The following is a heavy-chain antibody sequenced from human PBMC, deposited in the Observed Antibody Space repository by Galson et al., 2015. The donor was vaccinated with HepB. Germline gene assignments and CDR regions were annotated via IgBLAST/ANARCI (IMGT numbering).Heavy chain of an antibody. D-gene: IGHD2-21*01. J-gene: IGHJ4*02. CDR2: ISYDGSNK. CDR1: GFTFSSYG. V-gene: IGHV3-30*18. Sequence: SLRLSCAASGFTFSSYGMHWVRQAPGKGLEWVAVISYDGSNKYYADSVKGRFTISRDNSKNTLYLQMNSLRAEDTAVYYCAKTYCGGDCYSGAFDYWGQGTLVTVSS. CDR3: AKTYCGGDCYSGAFDY.